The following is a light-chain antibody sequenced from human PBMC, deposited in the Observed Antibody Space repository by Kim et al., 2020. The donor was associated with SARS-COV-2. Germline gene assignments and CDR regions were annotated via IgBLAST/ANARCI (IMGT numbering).Light chain of an antibody. CDR3: QSADSSATY. CDR2: KET. J-gene: IGLJ2*01. CDR1: AVARQY. Sequence: SVFPGQTSRNTRSGEAVARQYVVWYQEKPGQAPVVVMFKETERPSGIPERFSGSSSGTTVTLTISGVQAEDEADDYCQSADSSATYFGGGTQLTVL. V-gene: IGLV3-25*03.